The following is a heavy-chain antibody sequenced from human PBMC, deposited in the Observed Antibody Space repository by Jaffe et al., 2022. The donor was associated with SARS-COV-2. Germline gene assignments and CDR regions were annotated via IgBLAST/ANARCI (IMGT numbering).Heavy chain of an antibody. CDR3: ARILFEQPPVSWFDP. CDR1: GFSLSNARMG. J-gene: IGHJ5*02. V-gene: IGHV2-26*01. Sequence: QVTLKESGPVLVKPTETLTLTCTVSGFSLSNARMGVSWIRQPPGKALEWLAHIFSNDEKSYSTSLKSRLTISKDTSKSQVVLTMTNMDPVDTATYYCARILFEQPPVSWFDPWGQGTLVTVSS. D-gene: IGHD6-13*01. CDR2: IFSNDEK.